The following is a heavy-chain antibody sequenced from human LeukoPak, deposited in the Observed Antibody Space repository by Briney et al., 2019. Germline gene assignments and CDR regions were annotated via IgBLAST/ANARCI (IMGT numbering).Heavy chain of an antibody. CDR3: ARGLNDIVVVPAAASGDFDY. V-gene: IGHV4-34*01. D-gene: IGHD2-2*01. CDR1: GGSFSGYY. J-gene: IGHJ4*02. Sequence: SETLSLTCAVYGGSFSGYYWSWIRQPPGKGLEWIGEINHSGSTNYNPSLKSRVTISVDTSKNQFSLKLSSVTAADMAVYYCARGLNDIVVVPAAASGDFDYWGQGTLVTVSS. CDR2: INHSGST.